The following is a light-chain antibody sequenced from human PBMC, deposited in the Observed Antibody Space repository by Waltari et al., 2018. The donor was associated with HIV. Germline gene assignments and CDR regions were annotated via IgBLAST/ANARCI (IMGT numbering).Light chain of an antibody. CDR1: RTINSW. V-gene: IGKV1-5*03. Sequence: DIQMTQSPSPLSAFVGDRVTITCRANRTINSWLAWYQHKPGKAPKRLIYKASSLESGVPSRFSGSGSGTEFTLTISSLQPDDFATYYGQQYNNYSWTFGQGTKVETK. CDR2: KAS. CDR3: QQYNNYSWT. J-gene: IGKJ1*01.